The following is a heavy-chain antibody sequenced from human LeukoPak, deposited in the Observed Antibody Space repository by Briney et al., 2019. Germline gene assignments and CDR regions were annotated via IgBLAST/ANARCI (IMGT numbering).Heavy chain of an antibody. V-gene: IGHV4-59*01. CDR3: ARSYYGYHGSGSYYSLDY. Sequence: SETLSLTCTVSGGSISGYYWSWIRQPPGKGLEWIGNIYYSGSTNYNPSLKSRVTISVATSKKQFSLKLSSVIAADTAVYYCARSYYGYHGSGSYYSLDYWGQGTLVTVSS. D-gene: IGHD3-10*01. CDR1: GGSISGYY. CDR2: IYYSGST. J-gene: IGHJ4*02.